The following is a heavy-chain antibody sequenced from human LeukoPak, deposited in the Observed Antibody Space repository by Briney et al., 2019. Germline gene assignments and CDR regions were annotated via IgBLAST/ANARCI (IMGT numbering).Heavy chain of an antibody. D-gene: IGHD3-10*01. CDR1: GYTFTSYG. CDR3: ARGYRMGYGSGSSYYFDY. J-gene: IGHJ4*02. CDR2: ISAYNGNT. V-gene: IGHV1-18*01. Sequence: ASVKVSCKASGYTFTSYGISWVRQAPGQGLEWMGWISAYNGNTNYAQKLQGRVTMTTDTSTSTAYMELRSLRSDDTAVYYCARGYRMGYGSGSSYYFDYWGQGTLVTVSS.